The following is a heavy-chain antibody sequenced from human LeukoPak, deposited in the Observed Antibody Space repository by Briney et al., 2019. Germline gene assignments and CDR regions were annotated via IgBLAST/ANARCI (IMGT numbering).Heavy chain of an antibody. D-gene: IGHD4-11*01. J-gene: IGHJ4*02. Sequence: SETLSLTCTVAGGPISGYYWSWIRQPPGKELEWIGYIYSSGSSGSANYNPSLTGRVTISIDTSKNQFSLTLSSVTAADTAVYYCARQGTTVTHFDYWGQGTLVTVSS. V-gene: IGHV4-59*01. CDR3: ARQGTTVTHFDY. CDR2: IYSSGSSGSA. CDR1: GGPISGYY.